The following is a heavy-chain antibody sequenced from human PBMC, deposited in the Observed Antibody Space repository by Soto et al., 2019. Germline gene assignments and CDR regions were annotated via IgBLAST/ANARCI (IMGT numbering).Heavy chain of an antibody. CDR1: GYTFTSYY. V-gene: IGHV1-46*03. D-gene: IGHD3-9*01. CDR3: ARESSGPVYYDILTGYSPRWFDP. CDR2: INPSGGST. J-gene: IGHJ5*02. Sequence: GASVKVSCKASGYTFTSYYMHCVRQAPGQGLEWMGIINPSGGSTSYAQKFQGRVTMTRDTSTSTVYMELSSLRSEDTAVYYCARESSGPVYYDILTGYSPRWFDPWGQGTLVTVSS.